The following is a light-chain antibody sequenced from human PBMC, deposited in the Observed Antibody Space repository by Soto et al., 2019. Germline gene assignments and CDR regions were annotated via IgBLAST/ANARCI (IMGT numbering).Light chain of an antibody. Sequence: QSVLTQPASVSGSPGQPITISCTGTSSDVGGYNYVSWYQQHPGKAPKLIIYEVSNRPSGVSNHFSGSKSGNTASLTISGLQAEDEADYYCSSYTRSSTYVFGNGTKVTVL. CDR2: EVS. CDR1: SSDVGGYNY. V-gene: IGLV2-14*01. CDR3: SSYTRSSTYV. J-gene: IGLJ1*01.